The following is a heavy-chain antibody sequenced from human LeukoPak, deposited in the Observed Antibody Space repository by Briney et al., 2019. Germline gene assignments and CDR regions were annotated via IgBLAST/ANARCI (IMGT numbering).Heavy chain of an antibody. CDR3: ASSLGVVPAAIGYDYYYGMDV. J-gene: IGHJ6*02. CDR2: IISILGIA. Sequence: ASVKVSCKASGGTFSSYAISWVRQAPGQGLEWMGRIISILGIANYAQKFQGRVTITADKSTSTAYMELSSLRSEDTAVYYCASSLGVVPAAIGYDYYYGMDVWGQGTTVTVSS. D-gene: IGHD2-2*02. CDR1: GGTFSSYA. V-gene: IGHV1-69*04.